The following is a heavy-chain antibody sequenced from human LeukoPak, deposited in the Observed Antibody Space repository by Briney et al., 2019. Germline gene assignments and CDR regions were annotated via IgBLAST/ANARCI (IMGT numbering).Heavy chain of an antibody. CDR2: INHSGST. Sequence: SETLSLTCAVYGGSFSGYYWSWLRQPPGKGLEWIGEINHSGSTNYNPSLKSRVTISVDTSKNQFSLKLSSVTAADTAVYYCARHSPGIVVVPAAQDENAFDIWGQGTMVTVSS. J-gene: IGHJ3*02. CDR1: GGSFSGYY. CDR3: ARHSPGIVVVPAAQDENAFDI. V-gene: IGHV4-34*01. D-gene: IGHD2-2*01.